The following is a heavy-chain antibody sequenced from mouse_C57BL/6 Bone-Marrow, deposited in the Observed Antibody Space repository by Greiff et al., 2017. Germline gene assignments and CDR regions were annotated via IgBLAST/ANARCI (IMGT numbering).Heavy chain of an antibody. Sequence: QVQLQQSGAELVKPGASVKMSCKASGYTFTSYWITWVKQSPGQGLEWIGDIYPGSGSTNYNEKFKSMATLTVDTSSSTAYIQLSSLTSEDSAVYYCARRGLVSCYAMDYWGQGTSVTVSS. V-gene: IGHV1-55*01. CDR2: IYPGSGST. J-gene: IGHJ4*01. CDR1: GYTFTSYW. CDR3: ARRGLVSCYAMDY. D-gene: IGHD6-2*01.